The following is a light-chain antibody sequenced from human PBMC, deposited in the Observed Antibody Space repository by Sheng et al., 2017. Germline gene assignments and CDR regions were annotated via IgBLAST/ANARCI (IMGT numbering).Light chain of an antibody. V-gene: IGLV2-11*01. Sequence: QSALTQPRSVSGSPGQSVTISCTGTSSDVGGYNYVSWYQQHPGTAPKLMIYDVTKRPSGVPDRFSGSKSGNTASLTISGLQADDEADYYCCSFAGGYSWVFGGGTKLTVL. CDR3: CSFAGGYSWV. CDR2: DVT. CDR1: SSDVGGYNY. J-gene: IGLJ3*02.